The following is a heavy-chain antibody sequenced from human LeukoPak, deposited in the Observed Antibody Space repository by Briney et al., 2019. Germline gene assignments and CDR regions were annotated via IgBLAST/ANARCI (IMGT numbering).Heavy chain of an antibody. J-gene: IGHJ4*02. V-gene: IGHV4-38-2*01. CDR3: VRGSYCSGGSCYADLDS. CDR1: GFSISSGYY. D-gene: IGHD2-15*01. CDR2: IYHSGSN. Sequence: SETLSLTCAVSGFSISSGYYWGWIRPPPGKGLEWIGSIYHSGSNYYNPSLKSRVTISVDTSKNQFSLKLTSVTAADTAVYYCVRGSYCSGGSCYADLDSWGQGTLVTVSS.